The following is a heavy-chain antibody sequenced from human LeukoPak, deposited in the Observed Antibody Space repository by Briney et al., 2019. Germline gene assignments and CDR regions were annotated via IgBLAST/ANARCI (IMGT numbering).Heavy chain of an antibody. CDR2: IYPGDSDT. J-gene: IGHJ6*02. Sequence: GASLKISCKGSGSSFTSYWIGWVRQMPGKGLEWMGIIYPGDSDTRYSPSFQGQVTISADKSISTAYLQWSSLKASDTAMYYCARLQSYYDILTGFQGDVWGQGTTVTVSS. CDR1: GSSFTSYW. CDR3: ARLQSYYDILTGFQGDV. V-gene: IGHV5-51*01. D-gene: IGHD3-9*01.